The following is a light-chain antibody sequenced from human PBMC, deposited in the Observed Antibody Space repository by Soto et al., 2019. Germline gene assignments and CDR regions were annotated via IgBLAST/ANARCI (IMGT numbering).Light chain of an antibody. CDR2: AVS. Sequence: QSVLTQPPSASGSPGQSVTISCTGTSSDVGKYNYVSWYQQHPGKAPKLMIFAVSQRPSGVPHRFSGSKSGNTASLTVSGLQPEDEADYYCSSSSGSNDLVFGGGTKLTVL. CDR3: SSSSGSNDLV. V-gene: IGLV2-8*01. CDR1: SSDVGKYNY. J-gene: IGLJ3*02.